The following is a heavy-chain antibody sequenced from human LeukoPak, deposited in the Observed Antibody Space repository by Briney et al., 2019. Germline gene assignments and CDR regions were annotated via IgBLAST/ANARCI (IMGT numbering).Heavy chain of an antibody. CDR2: INHRGST. J-gene: IGHJ4*02. Sequence: GSLRLSCAASGFIFSTYNIGWVRQAPGKGLEWIGEINHRGSTNYNPSLKSRVTISVDTSKNQFSLKLSSVTAADTAVYYCARDSGDGIEGFWQIIDYWGQGTLVTVSS. V-gene: IGHV4-34*01. D-gene: IGHD2-21*01. CDR1: GFIFSTYN. CDR3: ARDSGDGIEGFWQIIDY.